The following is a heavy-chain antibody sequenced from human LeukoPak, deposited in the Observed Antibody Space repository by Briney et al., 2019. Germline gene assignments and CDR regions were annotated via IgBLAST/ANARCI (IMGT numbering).Heavy chain of an antibody. Sequence: GSLRLSCAASGFTFSDYGMPWVRQPPGKGLEWIGSIYYSGSTNYNPSLKSRVTISVDTSKNQFSLKLSSVTTADTAVYYCARSGYDPYYYGMDVWGQGTTVTVSS. CDR2: IYYSGST. J-gene: IGHJ6*02. CDR3: ARSGYDPYYYGMDV. D-gene: IGHD5-12*01. V-gene: IGHV4-59*01. CDR1: GFTFSDYG.